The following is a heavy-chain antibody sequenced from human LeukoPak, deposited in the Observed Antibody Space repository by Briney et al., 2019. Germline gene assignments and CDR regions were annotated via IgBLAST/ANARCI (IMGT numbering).Heavy chain of an antibody. V-gene: IGHV4-4*02. D-gene: IGHD6-19*01. Sequence: SDTLSLTCAVSGGSISSSNWWSWVRQPPGKGLEWIGEIYHSGSTNYNPSLKSRVTISVDTSKNQFSLKLSSVTAADTAVYYCARGAEYSSGWYVNWGQGTLVTVSS. CDR2: IYHSGST. CDR1: GGSISSSNW. CDR3: ARGAEYSSGWYVN. J-gene: IGHJ4*02.